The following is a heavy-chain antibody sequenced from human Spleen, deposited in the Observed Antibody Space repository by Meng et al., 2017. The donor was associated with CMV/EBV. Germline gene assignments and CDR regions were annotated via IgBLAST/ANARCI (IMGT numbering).Heavy chain of an antibody. CDR2: ISSSSSYI. D-gene: IGHD3-3*01. V-gene: IGHV3-21*01. Sequence: GESLKISCAASGFTFGTYAMNWVRQAPGKGLEWVSSISSSSSYIYYADSVKGRFTISRDNAKNSLYLQMNSLRAEDTAVYYCARAHKMGGIFWSGSPWGDYWGQGTLVTVSS. CDR1: GFTFGTYA. J-gene: IGHJ4*02. CDR3: ARAHKMGGIFWSGSPWGDY.